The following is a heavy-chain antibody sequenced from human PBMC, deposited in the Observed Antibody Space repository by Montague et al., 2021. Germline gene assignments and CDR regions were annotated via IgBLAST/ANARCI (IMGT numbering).Heavy chain of an antibody. V-gene: IGHV4-59*01. D-gene: IGHD1-26*01. CDR1: GDSMNTYK. Sequence: SETLSLTCTVSGDSMNTYKWNWIRQPPGKGLEWIGYIYSSGNTNYNPSLKSRVTISVDTSRNQFSLGVRSVTAADTAKYYCAREWSAFDFWGQGIMVTVSS. CDR2: IYSSGNT. CDR3: AREWSAFDF. J-gene: IGHJ3*01.